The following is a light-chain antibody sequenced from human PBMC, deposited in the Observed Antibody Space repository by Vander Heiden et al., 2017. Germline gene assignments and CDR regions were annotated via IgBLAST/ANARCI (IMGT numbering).Light chain of an antibody. CDR2: WAS. V-gene: IGKV4-1*01. CDR3: QQYYSTPWT. Sequence: DIVMTQSPYSLAVSLGDRATINCKSSQSVLYSSNNKNYLAWYQQKPGQPPKLLIYWASTRESGVPDRFSGSGSGTDFTLTISSLQAEDVAVYYCQQYYSTPWTFGQGTKVEIK. J-gene: IGKJ1*01. CDR1: QSVLYSSNNKNY.